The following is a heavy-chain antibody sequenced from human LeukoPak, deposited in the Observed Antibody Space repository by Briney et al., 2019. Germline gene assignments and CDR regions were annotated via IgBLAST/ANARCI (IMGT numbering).Heavy chain of an antibody. CDR2: INPNSGGT. Sequence: ASVKVSCKASGYTSTGYYMHWVRQAPGQGLEWMGWINPNSGGTNYAQKFQGRVTMTRDMSTSTAYMELSSLRSEDTAVYYCAAVGLGYYYYGMDVWGQGTTVTVSS. V-gene: IGHV1-2*02. D-gene: IGHD3-10*01. J-gene: IGHJ6*02. CDR1: GYTSTGYY. CDR3: AAVGLGYYYYGMDV.